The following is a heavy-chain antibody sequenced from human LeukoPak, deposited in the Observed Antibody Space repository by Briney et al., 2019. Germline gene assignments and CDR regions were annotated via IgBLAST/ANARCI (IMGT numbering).Heavy chain of an antibody. V-gene: IGHV4-59*08. CDR1: GSSISSYY. CDR2: IYSSGNT. J-gene: IGHJ4*02. CDR3: ARGSGSYEGFYDY. Sequence: SETLSLTCTVSGSSISSYYWSWIRQPPGKGLEWIGYIYSSGNTYYSPSLKSRVTISVDTSKNQFSLELSSVTAADTAVYYCARGSGSYEGFYDYWGQGTLVTVSS. D-gene: IGHD3-10*01.